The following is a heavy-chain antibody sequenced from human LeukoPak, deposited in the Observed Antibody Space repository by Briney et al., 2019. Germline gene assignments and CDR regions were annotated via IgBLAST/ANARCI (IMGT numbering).Heavy chain of an antibody. Sequence: PGGSLRLSCAASGFTFSSYSMNWVRQAPGKGLEWVSSISSSSSYIYYADSVKGRFTISRDNAKNSLYLQMSSLRAEDTAVYCCASIRYCSSTSCGVYGMDVWGQGTTVTVSS. J-gene: IGHJ6*02. V-gene: IGHV3-21*01. D-gene: IGHD2-2*01. CDR3: ASIRYCSSTSCGVYGMDV. CDR1: GFTFSSYS. CDR2: ISSSSSYI.